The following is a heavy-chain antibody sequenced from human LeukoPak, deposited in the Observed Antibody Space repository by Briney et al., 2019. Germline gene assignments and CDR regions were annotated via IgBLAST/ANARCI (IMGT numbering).Heavy chain of an antibody. D-gene: IGHD3-22*01. V-gene: IGHV4-59*11. CDR3: TRGGGSGYYFGIPRYYFDA. CDR1: GGSLEGLY. Sequence: PSETLSLTCTVSGGSLEGLYWSWIRQSPEKGLEWIGNVFHTGVTSYNLSLKSRVTISVDTSRNQFSLTMTSMTAADTAIYYCTRGGGSGYYFGIPRYYFDAWGQGVLVTVSS. CDR2: VFHTGVT. J-gene: IGHJ4*02.